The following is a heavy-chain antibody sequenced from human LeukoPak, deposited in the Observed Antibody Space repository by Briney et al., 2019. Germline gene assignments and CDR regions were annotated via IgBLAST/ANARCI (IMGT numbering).Heavy chain of an antibody. CDR1: GYSFTSYW. CDR2: IYTGDSDT. J-gene: IGHJ4*02. D-gene: IGHD2-15*01. CDR3: ARMGGSGNQGGYFDY. Sequence: GESLKISCKGSGYSFTSYWIGWVRQMPGKGLEWMGIIYTGDSDTRYSPSFKGQVTISADKSISTAYLQWSSLKSSDTAMSYCARMGGSGNQGGYFDYWGQGTLVTVSS. V-gene: IGHV5-51*01.